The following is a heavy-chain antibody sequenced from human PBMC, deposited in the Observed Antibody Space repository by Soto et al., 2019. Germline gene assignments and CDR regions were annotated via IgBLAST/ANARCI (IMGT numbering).Heavy chain of an antibody. Sequence: PGGSLRLSCAASGFTVSSNYMSWVRQAPGKGLEWVSVIYSGGSTYYADSVKGRFTISRDNSKNTLYLQMNSLRAEDTAVYYCARDGSGATSYYYYYYMDVWGKGTTVTVSS. V-gene: IGHV3-66*01. CDR3: ARDGSGATSYYYYYYMDV. D-gene: IGHD6-25*01. CDR2: IYSGGST. J-gene: IGHJ6*03. CDR1: GFTVSSNY.